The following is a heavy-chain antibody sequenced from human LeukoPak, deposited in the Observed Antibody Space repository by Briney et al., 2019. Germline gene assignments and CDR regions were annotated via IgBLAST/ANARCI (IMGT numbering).Heavy chain of an antibody. V-gene: IGHV1-18*01. CDR1: GYTFSTNG. CDR3: ARDRGRAPFDP. J-gene: IGHJ5*02. Sequence: RASVKVSCKASGYTFSTNGISWVRQAPGQGLEWMGWISAYNGNTNYAQKLQGRVTMTTDTSTSTAYMELRSLRSDDTAVYYCARDRGRAPFDPWGQGTLVTVSS. D-gene: IGHD3-10*01. CDR2: ISAYNGNT.